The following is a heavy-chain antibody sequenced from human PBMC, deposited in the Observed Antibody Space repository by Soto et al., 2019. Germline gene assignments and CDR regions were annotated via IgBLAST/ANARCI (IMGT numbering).Heavy chain of an antibody. Sequence: QVELVESGGGVVRPGKSLTVSCTGSGFVFGGFGMHWVRQTPGKGLEWLGMASYDGTYKYFADSVKGRFTISRDNGMNPGYLQMDNRGREDTALYYCARGGDVLDYWGRGTLVTVSS. D-gene: IGHD3-16*01. J-gene: IGHJ4*02. V-gene: IGHV3-30*03. CDR3: ARGGDVLDY. CDR2: ASYDGTYK. CDR1: GFVFGGFG.